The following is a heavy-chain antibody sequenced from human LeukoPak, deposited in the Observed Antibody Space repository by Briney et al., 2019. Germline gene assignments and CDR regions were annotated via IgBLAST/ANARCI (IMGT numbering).Heavy chain of an antibody. V-gene: IGHV3-74*01. CDR1: GFTFSSSA. Sequence: GGSLRLSCGASGFTFSSSAMSWVRQAPGKGLVWVSRINSDGSSTTYADSVKGRFTMSRDNAKNTLYLQMNSLRAEDTAVYYCARGGITAMDGCWGQGTLVTVSS. D-gene: IGHD5-18*01. CDR3: ARGGITAMDGC. J-gene: IGHJ4*02. CDR2: INSDGSST.